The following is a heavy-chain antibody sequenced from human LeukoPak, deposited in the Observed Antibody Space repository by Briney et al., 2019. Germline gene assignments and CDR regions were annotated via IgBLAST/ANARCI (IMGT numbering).Heavy chain of an antibody. CDR1: GYTFTSYG. J-gene: IGHJ4*02. Sequence: ASVKVSCKASGYTFTSYGISWVRQAPGPGLEWMGWISAYNGNTNYAQKLQGRVTMTTDTSTTTAYMELRSLSSVTAADTALYYCARGYGSGGSYYFDYWCQGTLVSVSS. CDR2: ISAYNGNT. CDR3: ARGYGSGGSYYFDY. V-gene: IGHV1-18*01. D-gene: IGHD3-10*01.